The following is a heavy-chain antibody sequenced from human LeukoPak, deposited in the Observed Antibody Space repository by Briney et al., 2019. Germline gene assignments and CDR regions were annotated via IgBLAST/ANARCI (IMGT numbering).Heavy chain of an antibody. CDR1: GFTFGLNE. J-gene: IGHJ3*02. CDR2: INGPAINI. D-gene: IGHD2/OR15-2a*01. V-gene: IGHV3-48*03. CDR3: ARPRARVTRISSFDI. Sequence: GGSLRLSCAGSGFTFGLNEMNWVRQAPGKGLEWVAYINGPAINIFYADSVKGRFAISRDNAKNSLYLQMSSLRADDTAVYYCARPRARVTRISSFDIWGQGKMVIVSS.